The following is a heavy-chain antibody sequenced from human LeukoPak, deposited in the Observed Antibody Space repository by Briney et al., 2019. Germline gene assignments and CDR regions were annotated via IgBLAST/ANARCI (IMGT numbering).Heavy chain of an antibody. V-gene: IGHV4-59*08. Sequence: PSETLSLTCTVSGGSISSYYWSWIRQPPGKGLEWIGYIYYSGSTNYNPSLKGRVTISVDTSKNQFSLKLSSVTAADTAVYYCARRITMVRGVMWDTFDYWGQGALVTVSS. CDR3: ARRITMVRGVMWDTFDY. D-gene: IGHD3-10*01. J-gene: IGHJ4*02. CDR1: GGSISSYY. CDR2: IYYSGST.